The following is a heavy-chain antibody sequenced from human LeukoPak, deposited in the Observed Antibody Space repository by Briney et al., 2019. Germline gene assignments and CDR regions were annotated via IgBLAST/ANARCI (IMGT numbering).Heavy chain of an antibody. J-gene: IGHJ5*02. CDR1: GGSISSYY. D-gene: IGHD2-2*02. Sequence: SETLSLTCTVSGGSISSYYWSWIRQPPGKGLEWIGYIYYSGSTNYNPSLKSRVTMSVDTSKNQFSLKLSSVTAADTAVYYCARVGCSSTSCYSWFDPWGQGTLVTVSS. CDR2: IYYSGST. CDR3: ARVGCSSTSCYSWFDP. V-gene: IGHV4-59*01.